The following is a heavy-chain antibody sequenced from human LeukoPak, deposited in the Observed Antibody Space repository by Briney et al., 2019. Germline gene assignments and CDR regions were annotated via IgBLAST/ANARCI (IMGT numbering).Heavy chain of an antibody. V-gene: IGHV4-38-2*02. J-gene: IGHJ6*03. CDR2: IYHSGRT. CDR3: ARQLYVSGSYYAPMDV. CDR1: GYSISSNYY. D-gene: IGHD3-10*01. Sequence: SETLSLTCTVSGYSISSNYYWGWIRQPPGKGLEWIGSIYHSGRTHYNPSLKSRVTISIDTSKNQFSLELSSVTAADTALYFCARQLYVSGSYYAPMDVWGKGTTVTISS.